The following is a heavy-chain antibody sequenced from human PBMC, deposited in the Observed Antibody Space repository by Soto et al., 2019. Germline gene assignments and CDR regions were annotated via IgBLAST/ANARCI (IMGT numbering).Heavy chain of an antibody. J-gene: IGHJ6*02. CDR1: GGSISSYY. D-gene: IGHD1-26*01. Sequence: PSETLSLTCTVSGGSISSYYWSWIRQPPGKGLEWIGYIYYSGSTNYNPSLKSRVTISVDTSKNQFSLKLNSVTAADTAVYYCARHLIVGSATSKFYYGMDVWGQGTTVTVSS. CDR3: ARHLIVGSATSKFYYGMDV. V-gene: IGHV4-59*08. CDR2: IYYSGST.